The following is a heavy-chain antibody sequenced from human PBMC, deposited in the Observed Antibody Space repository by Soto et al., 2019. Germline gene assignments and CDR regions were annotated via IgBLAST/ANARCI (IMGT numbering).Heavy chain of an antibody. CDR1: GFTFSSYA. D-gene: IGHD3-10*01. V-gene: IGHV3-23*01. J-gene: IGHJ5*02. Sequence: PGGSLRLSCAASGFTFSSYAMSWVRQAPGKGLEWVSAISGSGGSTYYADSVKGRFTISRDNSKNTLYLQMNSLRAEDTAVYYCAKDPRLWSMVRGVINWFDPWGQGTLVTVSS. CDR3: AKDPRLWSMVRGVINWFDP. CDR2: ISGSGGST.